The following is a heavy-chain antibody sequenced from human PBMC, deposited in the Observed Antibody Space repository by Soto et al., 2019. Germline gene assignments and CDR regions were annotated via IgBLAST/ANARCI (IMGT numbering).Heavy chain of an antibody. Sequence: GGSLRLSCAASGFTFSSYAMSWVRQAPGKGLEWVSAISGSGGSTYYADSVKGRFTISRDNSKNTLYLQMNSLRAEDTAVYYCAKDWYYDFWSGPKASDYWGQGTLVNVSS. CDR2: ISGSGGST. V-gene: IGHV3-23*01. D-gene: IGHD3-3*01. CDR3: AKDWYYDFWSGPKASDY. CDR1: GFTFSSYA. J-gene: IGHJ4*02.